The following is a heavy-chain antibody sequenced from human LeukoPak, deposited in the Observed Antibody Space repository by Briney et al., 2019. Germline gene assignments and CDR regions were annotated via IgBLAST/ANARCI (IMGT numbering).Heavy chain of an antibody. CDR3: GRVPRDRSSLDL. V-gene: IGHV1-8*01. D-gene: IGHD3-10*01. CDR1: GYNFTSYD. J-gene: IGHJ5*02. Sequence: GASVKVSCKASGYNFTSYDINWVRRAAGQGLEWMGWTQPHTGETGNALKFQGRVTMARDTSLNTVYMELSRLTSEDTAMYYCGRVPRDRSSLDLWGQGTLVTVSS. CDR2: TQPHTGET.